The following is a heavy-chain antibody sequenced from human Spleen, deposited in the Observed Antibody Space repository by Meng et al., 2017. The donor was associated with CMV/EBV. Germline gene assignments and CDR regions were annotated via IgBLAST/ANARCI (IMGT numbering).Heavy chain of an antibody. CDR1: GYNFTWND. Sequence: ASVKVSCKASGYNFTWNDVNWVRQAPGHGPEWMRWVNPYSGNTGYARNFQGRVTMTTNTSISTAYMELSSLRSDDTAVYYCARAGGTYPHSWGPGTLVTVSS. V-gene: IGHV1-8*01. J-gene: IGHJ4*02. CDR2: VNPYSGNT. D-gene: IGHD3-16*01. CDR3: ARAGGTYPHS.